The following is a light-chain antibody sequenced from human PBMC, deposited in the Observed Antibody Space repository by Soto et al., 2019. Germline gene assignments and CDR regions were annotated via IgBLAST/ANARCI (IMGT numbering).Light chain of an antibody. CDR3: QHYNSYSDA. J-gene: IGKJ1*01. V-gene: IGKV1-5*03. Sequence: DIQMTQSPSSLSASVEDRVIITCRASQSISNHLNWYQQKPGTAPKLLIYQASTLKSGVPSRFSGSGSGTEFTLTISSLQPDDFATYYCQHYNSYSDAFGQGTKVDIK. CDR2: QAS. CDR1: QSISNH.